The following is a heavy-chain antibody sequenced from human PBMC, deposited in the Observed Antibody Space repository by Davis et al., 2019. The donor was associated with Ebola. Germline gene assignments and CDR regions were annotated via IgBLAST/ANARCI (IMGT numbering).Heavy chain of an antibody. CDR3: AREAGGYYDSSGYYFFDY. V-gene: IGHV4-34*01. J-gene: IGHJ4*02. CDR1: GGSISSYY. CDR2: INHSGIT. Sequence: GSLRLSCTVSGGSISSYYWSWIRQPPGKGLEWIGEINHSGITNYNPSLKSRVTISVDTSKNQFSLKLSSVTAADTAVYYCAREAGGYYDSSGYYFFDYWGQGTLVTVSS. D-gene: IGHD3-22*01.